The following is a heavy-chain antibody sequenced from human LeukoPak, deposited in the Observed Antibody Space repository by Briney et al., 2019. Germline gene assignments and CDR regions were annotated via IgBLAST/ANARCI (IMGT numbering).Heavy chain of an antibody. J-gene: IGHJ6*03. CDR1: GYTLTELS. CDR2: FDPEDGET. D-gene: IGHD3-10*01. Sequence: ASVKVSCKVSGYTLTELSMHWVRQAPGKGLEWMGGFDPEDGETIYAQKFQVRVTMTEDTSTDTAYMELRSLRSEDTAVYYCAKDLIPLYGSGSWEYYYYYYYMDVWGKGTTVTISS. CDR3: AKDLIPLYGSGSWEYYYYYYYMDV. V-gene: IGHV1-24*01.